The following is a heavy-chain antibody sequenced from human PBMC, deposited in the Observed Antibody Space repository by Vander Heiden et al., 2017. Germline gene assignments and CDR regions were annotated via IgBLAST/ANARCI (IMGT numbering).Heavy chain of an antibody. D-gene: IGHD5-12*01. Sequence: QVQLQESGPGLVKPSETLSLTCTVSGGSISSYYWSWIRQPAGKGLEWIGRIYTSGSTNYTPSLKSRVTMSVDTSKNQFSLKLSSVTAAETAVYYCARDGRYSGYDRRVLYFDYWGQGTLVTVSS. CDR2: IYTSGST. CDR1: GGSISSYY. V-gene: IGHV4-4*07. CDR3: ARDGRYSGYDRRVLYFDY. J-gene: IGHJ4*02.